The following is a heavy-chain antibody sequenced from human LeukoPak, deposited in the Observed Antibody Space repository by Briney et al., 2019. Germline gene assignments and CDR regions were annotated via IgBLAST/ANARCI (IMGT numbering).Heavy chain of an antibody. CDR2: INHSGST. V-gene: IGHV4-34*01. J-gene: IGHJ4*02. CDR3: ARGTRFAFTVRGGYDY. D-gene: IGHD3-10*01. CDR1: GFTFSSYS. Sequence: GSLRLSCAASGFTFSSYSMNWVRQPPGKGLEWIGEINHSGSTNYNPSLKSRVTISVDTSKNQFSLKPSSVTAADTAVYYCARGTRFAFTVRGGYDYWGQGTLVTVSS.